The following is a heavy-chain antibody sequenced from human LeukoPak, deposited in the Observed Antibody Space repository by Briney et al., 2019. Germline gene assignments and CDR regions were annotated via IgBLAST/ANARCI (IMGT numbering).Heavy chain of an antibody. CDR2: VDHTGNT. D-gene: IGHD1-1*01. V-gene: IGHV4-4*02. CDR1: GDSISNSIW. Sequence: SETLSLTCTVSGDSISNSIWWSWLRQPPGKGLEWIGEVDHTGNTNYRPSLDSRVTLSIDTSKNHFSLTLTSVTAADTAVYYCARNGRFFDSWGQGTRVTVSS. J-gene: IGHJ4*02. CDR3: ARNGRFFDS.